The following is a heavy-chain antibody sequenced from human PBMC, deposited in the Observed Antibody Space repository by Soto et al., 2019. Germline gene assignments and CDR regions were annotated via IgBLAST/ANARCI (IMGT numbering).Heavy chain of an antibody. CDR2: INHSGST. J-gene: IGHJ6*02. CDR1: GGSFSGYY. V-gene: IGHV4-34*01. D-gene: IGHD6-19*01. CDR3: ARGRGSGWYRGGYYYYYGMDV. Sequence: PSETLSLTCAVYGGSFSGYYWSWLRQPPGKGLVWIGEINHSGSTNYNPSLKSRVTISVDTSKNQFSLKLSSVTAADTAVYYCARGRGSGWYRGGYYYYYGMDVWGQGTTVTVS.